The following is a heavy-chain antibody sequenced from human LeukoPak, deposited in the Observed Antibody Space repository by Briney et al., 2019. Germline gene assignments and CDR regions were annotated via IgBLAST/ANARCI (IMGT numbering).Heavy chain of an antibody. CDR1: GFTFSSYA. CDR3: AGGQWLLNWFDP. CDR2: ISSSSSYI. J-gene: IGHJ5*02. D-gene: IGHD6-19*01. Sequence: PGGSLRLSCAASGFTFSSYAMSWVRQAPGKGLEWVSSISSSSSYIYYADSVKGRFTISRDNAKNSLYLQMNSLRAEDTAAYYCAGGQWLLNWFDPWGQGTLVTVSS. V-gene: IGHV3-21*01.